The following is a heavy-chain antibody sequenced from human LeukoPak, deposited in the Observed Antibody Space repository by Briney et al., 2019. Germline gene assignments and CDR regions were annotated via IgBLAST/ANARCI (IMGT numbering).Heavy chain of an antibody. CDR3: ARTIATGHFQH. J-gene: IGHJ1*01. V-gene: IGHV3-21*01. CDR2: ISSSSSYI. CDR1: GFTFSSYS. Sequence: GGSLRLSCAASGFTFSSYSMNRVRQAPGKGLEWVSSISSSSSYIYYADSVKGRFTISRDNAKNSLYLQMNSLRAEDTAVYYCARTIATGHFQHWGQGTLVTVSS. D-gene: IGHD3-9*01.